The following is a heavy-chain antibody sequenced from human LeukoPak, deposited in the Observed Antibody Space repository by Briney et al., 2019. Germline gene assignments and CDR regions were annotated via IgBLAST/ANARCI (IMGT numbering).Heavy chain of an antibody. V-gene: IGHV3-7*01. J-gene: IGHJ5*02. CDR2: IKQDGSEK. CDR3: ARIYLKQASAS. D-gene: IGHD3-10*01. CDR1: GFTFSTYA. Sequence: PGGSLRLSCAASGFTFSTYAMSWVRQAPGKGLEWVANIKQDGSEKYYVDSVKGRFTISRDNAKNSLDLQMNSLRAEDTAVYYCARIYLKQASASWGQGTLVTVSS.